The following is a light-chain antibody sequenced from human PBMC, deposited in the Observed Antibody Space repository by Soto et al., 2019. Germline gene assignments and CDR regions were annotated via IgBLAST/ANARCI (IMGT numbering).Light chain of an antibody. CDR3: QQYGRSPQT. V-gene: IGKV3-20*01. CDR2: AAS. J-gene: IGKJ1*01. CDR1: QSVSSSD. Sequence: EIVLTQSPGTLSLSPGERATLSCRASQSVSSSDLAWYQHRPGQAPSLLIYAASNRATGIPDRFSGSGSGTDFTLTISRLXXXXXAVYYCQQYGRSPQTFGQGTKVEIK.